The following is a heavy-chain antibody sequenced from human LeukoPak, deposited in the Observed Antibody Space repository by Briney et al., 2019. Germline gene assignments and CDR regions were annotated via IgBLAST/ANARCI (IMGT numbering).Heavy chain of an antibody. J-gene: IGHJ5*02. CDR3: ARQSVAGTGWFDP. CDR2: IYPGDSDT. D-gene: IGHD6-19*01. Sequence: GESLKISCKGSGYTFASYWIGWVRQMPGKGLEWMGIIYPGDSDTRYSPSFQGQVTISADKSISTAYLQWSSLKASDTAMYYCARQSVAGTGWFDPWGQGTLVTVSS. CDR1: GYTFASYW. V-gene: IGHV5-51*01.